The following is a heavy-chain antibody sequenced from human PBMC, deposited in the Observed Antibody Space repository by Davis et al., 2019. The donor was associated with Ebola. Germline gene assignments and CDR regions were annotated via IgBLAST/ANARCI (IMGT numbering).Heavy chain of an antibody. V-gene: IGHV3-74*01. J-gene: IGHJ4*02. CDR2: ISSDGSST. Sequence: PGGSLRLSCAASGFTFSSYWMHWVRQGPGKGLVWVSRISSDGSSTSSADSVKGRFTISRDNAENTLYLQMNSLRAEDTAIYYCARGNYYGFDYWGQGTLVKVSS. CDR1: GFTFSSYW. D-gene: IGHD1-26*01. CDR3: ARGNYYGFDY.